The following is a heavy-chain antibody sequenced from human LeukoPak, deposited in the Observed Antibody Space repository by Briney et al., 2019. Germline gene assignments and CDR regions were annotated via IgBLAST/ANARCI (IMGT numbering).Heavy chain of an antibody. CDR3: ARDRGSTEFDY. CDR1: GFTFSNAW. CDR2: INGDGSRT. Sequence: GGSLRLSCAASGFTFSNAWMSWVRQAPGKGLVWVSRINGDGSRTSYADSVKGRFTISRDNAKNTLYLQMNSLRAEDTAVYYCARDRGSTEFDYWGQGTLVTVSS. V-gene: IGHV3-74*01. D-gene: IGHD1-26*01. J-gene: IGHJ4*02.